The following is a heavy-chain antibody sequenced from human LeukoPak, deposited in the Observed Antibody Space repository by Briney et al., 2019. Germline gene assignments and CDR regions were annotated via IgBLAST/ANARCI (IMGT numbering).Heavy chain of an antibody. CDR2: IYTSGST. V-gene: IGHV4-4*07. Sequence: SETLSLTCTVSGGSISSYYWSWIRQPAGKGLEWIGRIYTSGSTNYNPSLKSRVTMSVDTSKNQFSLKLSSVTAADTAVYYCARDLKELGYCSSTSCLSYWFDPWGQGTLVTVSS. J-gene: IGHJ5*02. CDR1: GGSISSYY. D-gene: IGHD2-2*01. CDR3: ARDLKELGYCSSTSCLSYWFDP.